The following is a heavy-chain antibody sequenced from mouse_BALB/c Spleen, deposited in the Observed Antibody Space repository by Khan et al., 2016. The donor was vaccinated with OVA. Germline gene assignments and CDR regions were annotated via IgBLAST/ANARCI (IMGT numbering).Heavy chain of an antibody. V-gene: IGHV1-76*01. D-gene: IGHD3-2*02. Sequence: QVQLKESGAELVRPGASVKVSCKTSGYIFTNYWIHWVKQRSGQGLEWIARIYPGTDNTYYNEKLKDKATLTVDKSSSTAYMQLSSLKSEDSAVYCCAGEEALYYFDYWGQGTTLTVSS. J-gene: IGHJ2*01. CDR3: AGEEALYYFDY. CDR1: GYIFTNYW. CDR2: IYPGTDNT.